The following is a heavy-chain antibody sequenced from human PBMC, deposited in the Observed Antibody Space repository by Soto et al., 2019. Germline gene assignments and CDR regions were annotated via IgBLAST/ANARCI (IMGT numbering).Heavy chain of an antibody. V-gene: IGHV3-23*01. Sequence: EVQLLESGGGLVQPGGSLRLSCAASGFTFSNYALTWVRQAPGKGLEWFSSISGSGGTTYYAESVTSQFNISRDNTKNTLFLQRNSLIAEDAAVYYREKPGAGPCYIVCWFDPWGQGTLVTVSS. CDR1: GFTFSNYA. J-gene: IGHJ5*02. CDR3: EKPGAGPCYIVCWFDP. D-gene: IGHD2-15*01. CDR2: ISGSGGTT.